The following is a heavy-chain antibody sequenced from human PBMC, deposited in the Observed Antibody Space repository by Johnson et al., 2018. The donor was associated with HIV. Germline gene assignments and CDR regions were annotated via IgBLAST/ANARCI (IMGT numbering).Heavy chain of an antibody. CDR3: ARGRDSTGDGGAFDI. D-gene: IGHD7-27*01. CDR1: GFTFGNYW. J-gene: IGHJ3*02. CDR2: INQDGSEK. Sequence: VQLVESGGGLVQPGGSLRLSCAASGFTFGNYWMSWVRQAPGKGLEWVANINQDGSEKYDVDSVKGRFTISRDNAKNATYLQMNSLRAEDTAVDYCARGRDSTGDGGAFDIWGQGTMVTVSS. V-gene: IGHV3-7*05.